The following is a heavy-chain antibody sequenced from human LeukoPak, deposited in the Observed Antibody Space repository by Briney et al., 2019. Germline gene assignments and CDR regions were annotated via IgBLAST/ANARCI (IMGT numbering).Heavy chain of an antibody. CDR3: ARGRPHGNDY. V-gene: IGHV3-74*01. J-gene: IGHJ4*02. D-gene: IGHD4-23*01. CDR2: IASDGSSI. CDR1: GFTFHTSW. Sequence: PGGSLRLSCAVSGFTFHTSWMTWVRQAPGKGLVWVSRIASDGSSITYADSVKGRFSISRDNAKNTLYLQMNSLRVEDTAVYYCARGRPHGNDYWGQGTLVTVSS.